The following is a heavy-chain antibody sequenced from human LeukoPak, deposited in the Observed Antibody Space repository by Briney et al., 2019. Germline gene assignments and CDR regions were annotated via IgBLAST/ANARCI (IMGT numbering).Heavy chain of an antibody. J-gene: IGHJ4*02. V-gene: IGHV1-69*06. D-gene: IGHD6-19*01. CDR3: ARGPHFWSSGTKSGVDY. CDR2: IIPIFGTA. Sequence: SVKVSCKASGGTFSSYAISWVRQAPGQGLEWMGGIIPIFGTANYAQKFQGRVTITADKSTSTAYMELSSLRSEDTAVYYCARGPHFWSSGTKSGVDYWGQGTLVTVSS. CDR1: GGTFSSYA.